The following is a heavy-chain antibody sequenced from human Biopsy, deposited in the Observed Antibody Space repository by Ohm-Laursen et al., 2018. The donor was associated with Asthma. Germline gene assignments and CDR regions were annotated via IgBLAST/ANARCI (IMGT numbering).Heavy chain of an antibody. V-gene: IGHV3-53*01. CDR3: ARGDSSGWSQYYFDY. Sequence: SLRLSCAASGFTVSRDYMFWVRLAPGKGLEWVSVIYSGGTSHTADSVRGRFTISRDYSKNTLYLQMHSLRAEDTAVYYCARGDSSGWSQYYFDYWGQGTLVTVSS. CDR1: GFTVSRDY. J-gene: IGHJ4*02. CDR2: IYSGGTS. D-gene: IGHD6-19*01.